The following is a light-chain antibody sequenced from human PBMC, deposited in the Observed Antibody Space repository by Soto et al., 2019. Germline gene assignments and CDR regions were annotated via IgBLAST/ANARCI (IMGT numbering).Light chain of an antibody. CDR3: QQYGSSPRT. CDR2: GAS. Sequence: EIVMTQSPATLPVSPGERATLSCRASQSVSSSYLAWYQQKPGQAPRLLIYGASSRATGIPDRFSGSGSGTDFTLTISRLEPEDFAVYYCQQYGSSPRTFGQGTRMEI. CDR1: QSVSSSY. V-gene: IGKV3-20*01. J-gene: IGKJ5*01.